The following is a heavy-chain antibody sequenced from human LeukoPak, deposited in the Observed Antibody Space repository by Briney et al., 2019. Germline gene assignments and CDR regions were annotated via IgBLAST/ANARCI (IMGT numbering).Heavy chain of an antibody. J-gene: IGHJ4*02. CDR2: ISSSGSTI. CDR1: GFIFSNYN. V-gene: IGHV3-48*02. Sequence: GGSLRLSCAASGFIFSNYNMNWVRQAPGKGLERVSYISSSGSTIYYADSVKGRFTISRDNAKNSLYLQMNSLRDEDTAVYYCARDYGSHGEYFDYWGQGTPVTVSS. D-gene: IGHD3-10*01. CDR3: ARDYGSHGEYFDY.